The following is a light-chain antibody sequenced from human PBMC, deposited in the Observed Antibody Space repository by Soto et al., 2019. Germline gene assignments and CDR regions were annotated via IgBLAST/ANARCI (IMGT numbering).Light chain of an antibody. CDR2: DAS. CDR1: QSVTTY. J-gene: IGKJ3*01. Sequence: EIILTQSPATLSLSPGERASLSCRASQSVTTYLAWYQQKPGQPPRLLIYDASTRATGIPARFSGSGSGTAFTLTISSLEPEDFAVYYCQQRSNWPPIITFGPGTKVDL. V-gene: IGKV3-11*01. CDR3: QQRSNWPPIIT.